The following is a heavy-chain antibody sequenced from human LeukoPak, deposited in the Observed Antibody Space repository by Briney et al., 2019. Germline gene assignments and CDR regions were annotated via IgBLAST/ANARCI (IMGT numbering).Heavy chain of an antibody. CDR1: GFTFSNYG. V-gene: IGHV3-30*03. Sequence: GGSLRLSCVASGFTFSNYGMHWVRQAPGKGLEWVAIISYDGDTKRYADSVKGRFTISRDNSRNTLYLQMNSLRGEDTAVYYCVRGDLRLPRSTPDCWGQGTLVTVSS. D-gene: IGHD5/OR15-5a*01. CDR2: ISYDGDTK. CDR3: VRGDLRLPRSTPDC. J-gene: IGHJ4*02.